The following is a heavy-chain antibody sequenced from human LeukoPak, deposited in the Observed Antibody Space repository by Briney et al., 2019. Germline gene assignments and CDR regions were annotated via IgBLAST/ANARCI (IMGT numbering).Heavy chain of an antibody. CDR2: IRSKAYGGTT. CDR3: TRARLGTVYYFDY. J-gene: IGHJ4*02. Sequence: GGSLRLSCTASGFTFGDYAMSWVRQAPGKGLEWVGFIRSKAYGGTTEYAASVKGRFTISRDDSKSIAYLQMNSLKTEDTAVYYCTRARLGTVYYFDYWGQGTLVTVSS. D-gene: IGHD7-27*01. CDR1: GFTFGDYA. V-gene: IGHV3-49*04.